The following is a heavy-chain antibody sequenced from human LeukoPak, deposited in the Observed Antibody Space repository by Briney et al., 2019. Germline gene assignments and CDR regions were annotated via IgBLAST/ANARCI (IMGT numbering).Heavy chain of an antibody. Sequence: SETLSLTCTVSGGSIFSYYWSWIRQTPGKGLEWIGYIYYSGSTHYNPSLKSRVTISVDRSKNQFSLKLSSVTAADTAVYYCARDGCSGGSCYLGDAFDIWGQGTMVTVSS. CDR2: IYYSGST. J-gene: IGHJ3*02. CDR1: GGSIFSYY. V-gene: IGHV4-59*12. D-gene: IGHD2-15*01. CDR3: ARDGCSGGSCYLGDAFDI.